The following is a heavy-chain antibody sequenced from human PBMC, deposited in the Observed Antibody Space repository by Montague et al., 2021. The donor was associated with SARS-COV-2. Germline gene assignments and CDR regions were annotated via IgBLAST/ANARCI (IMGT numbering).Heavy chain of an antibody. J-gene: IGHJ4*02. CDR3: AKDATIFWFERGRGTFDY. Sequence: SLRLSCAASGFNFNNFGMHWVRQAPGQGLEWVAVISYEGSIQYYADSVKGRFTISRDWSKSTLCLQVSSLRPEDTAVYYCAKDATIFWFERGRGTFDYWGRGTLVAVSS. CDR1: GFNFNNFG. V-gene: IGHV3-30*18. CDR2: ISYEGSIQ. D-gene: IGHD3-3*01.